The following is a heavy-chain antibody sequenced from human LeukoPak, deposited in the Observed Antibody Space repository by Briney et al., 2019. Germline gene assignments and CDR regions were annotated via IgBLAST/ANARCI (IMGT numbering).Heavy chain of an antibody. Sequence: GASVKVSCKASGYIFTAYHMHWVRQAPGQGLEWMGWINPNSGGTNYAQKFQGRVTMTGDTSISTAYMELNSLTFDDTAVYYCARARGRRYFDWLFIDYWGQGTLVTVSS. CDR2: INPNSGGT. CDR3: ARARGRRYFDWLFIDY. CDR1: GYIFTAYH. J-gene: IGHJ4*02. V-gene: IGHV1-2*02. D-gene: IGHD3-9*01.